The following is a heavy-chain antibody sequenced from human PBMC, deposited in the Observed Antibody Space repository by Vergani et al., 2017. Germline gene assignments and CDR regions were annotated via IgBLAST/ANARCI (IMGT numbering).Heavy chain of an antibody. D-gene: IGHD4-23*01. CDR1: GFTFSSYW. V-gene: IGHV3-7*03. CDR3: ARDKNDNGGGTLRM. CDR2: IKRDGSEV. Sequence: EVQLVESGGGLVQPGGSLRLSCVGSGFTFSSYWMSLVRQAPGKGLEWVATIKRDGSEVYYGDSAKGRFTISRDNAKKSLYLQMHSLRVEDTAMYYCARDKNDNGGGTLRMGGQGTRVTVSS. J-gene: IGHJ4*02.